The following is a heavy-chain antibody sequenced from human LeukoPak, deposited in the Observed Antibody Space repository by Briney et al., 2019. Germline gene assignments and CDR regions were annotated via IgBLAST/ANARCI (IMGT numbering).Heavy chain of an antibody. CDR2: INPNSGST. CDR3: AHQPGDFLLDY. V-gene: IGHV1-2*02. D-gene: IGHD7-27*01. J-gene: IGHJ4*02. Sequence: ASVKVSCKASGYTFTGDYLHWVRQAPGLGLEWMGWINPNSGSTIYAQNFQDRVTMTRDTSISTAYMELSGLTSDDTAVYYCAHQPGDFLLDYWGQGTLVTVSS. CDR1: GYTFTGDY.